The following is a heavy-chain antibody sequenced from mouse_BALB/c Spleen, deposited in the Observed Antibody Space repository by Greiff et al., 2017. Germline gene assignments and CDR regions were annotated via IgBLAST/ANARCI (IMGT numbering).Heavy chain of an antibody. Sequence: VQLQQSGAELAKPGASVKMSCKASGYTFTSYWMHWVKQRPGQGLEWIGYINPSTGYTEYNQKFKDKATLTADKSSSTAYMQLSSLTSEDSAVYYCARGSSGYDWFAYWGQGTLVTVSA. V-gene: IGHV1-7*01. J-gene: IGHJ3*01. CDR3: ARGSSGYDWFAY. CDR2: INPSTGYT. CDR1: GYTFTSYW. D-gene: IGHD3-1*01.